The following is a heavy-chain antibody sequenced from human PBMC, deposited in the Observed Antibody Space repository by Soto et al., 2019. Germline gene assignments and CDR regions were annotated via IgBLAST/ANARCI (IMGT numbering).Heavy chain of an antibody. J-gene: IGHJ5*02. Sequence: GGSLRLSCVASGFSFSSYAMNWVRQAPGKGLEWVSGVSGNGGNTYYAVSVKGRFSISRDNSKNTLYLQLNSLRAEDTAIYYCAKDRMGASGWFDPWGQGTPVTVSS. V-gene: IGHV3-23*01. CDR2: VSGNGGNT. CDR3: AKDRMGASGWFDP. D-gene: IGHD1-26*01. CDR1: GFSFSSYA.